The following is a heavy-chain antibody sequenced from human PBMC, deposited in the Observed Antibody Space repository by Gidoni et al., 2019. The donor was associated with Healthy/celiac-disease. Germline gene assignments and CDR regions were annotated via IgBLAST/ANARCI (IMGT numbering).Heavy chain of an antibody. J-gene: IGHJ4*02. D-gene: IGHD3-10*01. CDR2: IRSKAYGGTT. CDR3: TRDRGYYGSGSYLY. V-gene: IGHV3-49*04. CDR1: GFTFGDYA. Sequence: EVQLVESGGGLVQPGRSLRLSCTASGFTFGDYAMSWVRQAPGKGLEWVGFIRSKAYGGTTEYAASVKGRFTISRDDSKSIAYLQMNSLKTEDTAVYYCTRDRGYYGSGSYLYWGQGTLVTVSS.